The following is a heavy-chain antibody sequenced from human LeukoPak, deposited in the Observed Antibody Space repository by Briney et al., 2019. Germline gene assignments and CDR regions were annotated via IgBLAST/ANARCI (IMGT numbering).Heavy chain of an antibody. Sequence: NPSQDLYMTYAVSGGSISRGGYSRSWIRQPPGQNLEWGGNLNHSWSTYYSPSLERRITISGYRPQDQVYLKLSSVTAADTAVYYCARGGFGELYDYFDYWGQGTLVTVSS. J-gene: IGHJ4*02. CDR3: ARGGFGELYDYFDY. V-gene: IGHV4-30-2*01. CDR2: LNHSWST. D-gene: IGHD3-10*01. CDR1: GGSISRGGYS.